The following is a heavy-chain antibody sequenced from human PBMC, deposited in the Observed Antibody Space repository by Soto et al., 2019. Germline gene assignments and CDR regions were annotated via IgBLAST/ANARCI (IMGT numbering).Heavy chain of an antibody. CDR2: ISSSGSTI. Sequence: EVQLVESGGGLVQPGGSLRLSCAASGFTFSSYEMNWVRQAPGKGLEWVSYISSSGSTIYYADSVKGRFTISRDNAKKSLYLQMNSLSAEDTAVYYCAREQSTTVLERQYGMDVWGQGTKVTVSS. D-gene: IGHD4-17*01. CDR1: GFTFSSYE. CDR3: AREQSTTVLERQYGMDV. V-gene: IGHV3-48*03. J-gene: IGHJ6*01.